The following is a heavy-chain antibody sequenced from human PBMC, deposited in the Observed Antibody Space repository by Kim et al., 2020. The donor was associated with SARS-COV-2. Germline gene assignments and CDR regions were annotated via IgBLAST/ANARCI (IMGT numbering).Heavy chain of an antibody. D-gene: IGHD2-2*01. V-gene: IGHV2-5*02. CDR1: GFSITTTTVG. Sequence: SGPTLVNPTQTLTLTCTLSGFSITTTTVGVAWIRQPPGKALEWLALIYWDDDKRYSPSLKSRLTITKDTSKNQVLLTMTNMDPVDTATYYCAQATHCTNTRCYHNFNYRGQGTLVTVSS. CDR2: IYWDDDK. CDR3: AQATHCTNTRCYHNFNY. J-gene: IGHJ4*02.